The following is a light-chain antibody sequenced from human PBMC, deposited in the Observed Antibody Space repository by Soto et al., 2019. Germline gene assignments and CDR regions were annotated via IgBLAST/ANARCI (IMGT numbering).Light chain of an antibody. CDR1: SSNIGAGYD. Sequence: QSVLTQPPSVSGAPGQRVTISCTGSSSNIGAGYDVHWYQPLPGTAPKLLIYGNSNRPSGVPDRFSGSKSGTSASLAITGLQAEDEADYSCQSYDSSLRGYWVFGRGIKLTVL. V-gene: IGLV1-40*01. CDR2: GNS. CDR3: QSYDSSLRGYWV. J-gene: IGLJ3*02.